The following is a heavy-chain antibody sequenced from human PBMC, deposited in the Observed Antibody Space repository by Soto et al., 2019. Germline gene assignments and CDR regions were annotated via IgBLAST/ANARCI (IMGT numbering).Heavy chain of an antibody. J-gene: IGHJ6*02. V-gene: IGHV1-69*14. CDR3: AKGAVAATPTSYDYSVMDV. CDR2: IIPIFGTV. CDR1: GGTFRTYA. D-gene: IGHD6-19*01. Sequence: QVQLLQSGAEVKKPGSSVRVSCEASGGTFRTYAISWVRQAPGQGLEWMGEIIPIFGTVNYAQKFQGRVTITADKSTTAVYMDLRSLRSEDTAVYYCAKGAVAATPTSYDYSVMDVWGQGTPVTVSS.